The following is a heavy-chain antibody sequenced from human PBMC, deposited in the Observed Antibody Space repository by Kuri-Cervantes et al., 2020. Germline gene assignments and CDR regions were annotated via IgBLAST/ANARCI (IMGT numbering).Heavy chain of an antibody. V-gene: IGHV4-34*12. CDR2: IIHSGST. Sequence: ESLKISCAVYGVSFSDYYWSWIRQPPGKGLEWIGEIIHSGSTNYNPSLRSRVTISVDTSKNQFSLKLSSVIAADTAVYYCATSSSAGRITVFGVLGPRELRHWGQGTLVTVSS. CDR1: GVSFSDYY. CDR3: ATSSSAGRITVFGVLGPRELRH. J-gene: IGHJ1*01. D-gene: IGHD3-3*01.